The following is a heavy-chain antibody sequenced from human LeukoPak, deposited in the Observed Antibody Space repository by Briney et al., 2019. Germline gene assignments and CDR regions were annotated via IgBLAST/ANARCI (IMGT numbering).Heavy chain of an antibody. V-gene: IGHV3-48*03. CDR2: ISSSGSTI. D-gene: IGHD6-13*01. J-gene: IGHJ3*02. Sequence: GGSLRLYGAGSGFTFSSYEMNWVRPAPGKGLEWVSYISSSGSTIYYGDSVKGRFTISRDNAKTSLYLQMNSLRAEDTAVYYCARPDSSSWYFDAFDIWGQGTMVTVSS. CDR1: GFTFSSYE. CDR3: ARPDSSSWYFDAFDI.